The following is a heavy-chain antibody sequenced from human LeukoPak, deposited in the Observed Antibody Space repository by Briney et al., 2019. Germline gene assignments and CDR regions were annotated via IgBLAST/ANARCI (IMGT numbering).Heavy chain of an antibody. CDR1: GYSISSGYY. Sequence: PSETLSLTCAVSGYSISSGYYWGWIRQPPGKGLEWIGSIYHSGSTYYNPSLKSRVTISVDTSKNQFSLKLSSVTAADTAVDYCARHKKINVNFDYWGQGTLVTVSS. CDR3: ARHKKINVNFDY. J-gene: IGHJ4*02. V-gene: IGHV4-38-2*01. CDR2: IYHSGST.